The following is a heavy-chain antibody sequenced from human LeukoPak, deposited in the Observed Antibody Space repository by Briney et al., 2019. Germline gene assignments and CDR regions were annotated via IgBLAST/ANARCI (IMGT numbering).Heavy chain of an antibody. J-gene: IGHJ3*02. CDR3: AGRAVAGIGNDAFDI. V-gene: IGHV4-59*01. CDR2: IYYSGST. Sequence: PSETLSLTCTVSGGSISSYYWSWIRQPPGKGLEWIGYIYYSGSTNYNPSLKSRVTISVDTSKNQFSLKLSSVTAAGTAVYYCAGRAVAGIGNDAFDIWGQGTMVTVSS. CDR1: GGSISSYY. D-gene: IGHD6-19*01.